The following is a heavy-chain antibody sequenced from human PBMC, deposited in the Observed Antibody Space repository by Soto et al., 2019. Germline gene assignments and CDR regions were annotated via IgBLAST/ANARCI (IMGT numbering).Heavy chain of an antibody. D-gene: IGHD3-3*01. CDR1: GNRKRMTA. V-gene: IGHV1-58*01. CDR2: IVVGIGST. J-gene: IGHJ6*02. Sequence: PVKGSRKTSGNRKRMTAGEWRRQNRGQRLEWIGRIVVGIGSTTSAQIVQERIAITLDMSTNTAYMELSGLRPEDTAIYYCAADAHLDACWSSYPYYYYSMDVWAQGITVTVSS. CDR3: AADAHLDACWSSYPYYYYSMDV.